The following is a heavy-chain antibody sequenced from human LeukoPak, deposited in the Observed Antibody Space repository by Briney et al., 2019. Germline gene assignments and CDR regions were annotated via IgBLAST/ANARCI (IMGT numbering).Heavy chain of an antibody. J-gene: IGHJ4*02. D-gene: IGHD6-13*01. Sequence: SETLSLTCTVSGGSISSYYWSWIRQPPGKGLEWIGYIYYSGITNYNPSLKSRVTISIDTSKNHFSLQPSSVTAADTAVYYCASSHLYSSSWYLSGRFDFWGQGTLVTVSS. V-gene: IGHV4-59*01. CDR3: ASSHLYSSSWYLSGRFDF. CDR2: IYYSGIT. CDR1: GGSISSYY.